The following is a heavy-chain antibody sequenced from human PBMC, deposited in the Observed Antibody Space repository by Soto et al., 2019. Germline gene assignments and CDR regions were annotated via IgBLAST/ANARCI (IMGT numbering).Heavy chain of an antibody. CDR3: ERANAAGTWAYAFDI. Sequence: GGSLRLSCAASGFTFSNHGMHWVRQAPGEGLEWVALIRYDGSNRFYADSVRGRFTISRDISENTVFLQMNSLRAEDTAVYYCERANAAGTWAYAFDIWGQGTMVTVSS. D-gene: IGHD6-13*01. J-gene: IGHJ3*02. V-gene: IGHV3-30*02. CDR2: IRYDGSNR. CDR1: GFTFSNHG.